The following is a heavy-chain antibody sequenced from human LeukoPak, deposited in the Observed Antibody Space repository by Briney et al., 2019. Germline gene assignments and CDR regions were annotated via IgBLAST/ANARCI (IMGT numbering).Heavy chain of an antibody. CDR2: IKQDGYEK. CDR3: ARDKIVGPTTLDY. D-gene: IGHD1-26*01. CDR1: GFTFSGYW. Sequence: GGSLRLSCAASGFTFSGYWMSWVRQTPEKGLEWVADIKQDGYEKYYVDSVKGRFTISRDNAKNSLYLQMNSLRADDTAVYYCARDKIVGPTTLDYWGQGTLVTVSS. V-gene: IGHV3-7*01. J-gene: IGHJ4*02.